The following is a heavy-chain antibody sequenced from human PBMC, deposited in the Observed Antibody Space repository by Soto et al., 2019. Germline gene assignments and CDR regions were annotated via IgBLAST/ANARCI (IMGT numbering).Heavy chain of an antibody. D-gene: IGHD6-6*01. J-gene: IGHJ4*02. CDR1: GFTFNRAW. CDR2: IKSNTDGGTA. V-gene: IGHV3-15*07. CDR3: TTELLGSSNDY. Sequence: GGSLRLSCAASGFTFNRAWMNWVRQAPGEGLEWVGRIKSNTDGGTADYAAPVKARFTISRDDSQNTLYLQMNSLKIEDTAVYYCTTELLGSSNDYWGQGTLVTVSS.